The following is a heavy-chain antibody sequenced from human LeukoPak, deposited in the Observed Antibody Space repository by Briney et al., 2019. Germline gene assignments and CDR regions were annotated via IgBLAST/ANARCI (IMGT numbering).Heavy chain of an antibody. CDR2: ISGSGGST. Sequence: GGTLRLSCAASGFTFSSYGMSWVRQAPGKGLEWVSAISGSGGSTYYADSVKGRFTISRDNSKNTLYLQMNSLRAEDTDVYYCAKDLLLYYYDSSGYYPARGFDYWGQGTLVTVSS. CDR3: AKDLLLYYYDSSGYYPARGFDY. D-gene: IGHD3-22*01. V-gene: IGHV3-23*01. J-gene: IGHJ4*02. CDR1: GFTFSSYG.